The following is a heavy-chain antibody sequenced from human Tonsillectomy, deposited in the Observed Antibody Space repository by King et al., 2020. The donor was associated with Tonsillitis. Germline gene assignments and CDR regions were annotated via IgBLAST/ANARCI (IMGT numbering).Heavy chain of an antibody. CDR2: ISYDGSNK. J-gene: IGHJ4*02. D-gene: IGHD3-22*01. Sequence: VQLVESGGGVVQPGRSLRLSCAASGFTFSSYAMHWVRQAPGKGLEWVAIISYDGSNKYYADSVKGRFTISRDNSKNTLYLQMNSLRAEDTAVYYCARDHTYRSQYYDSSGYLDYWGQGTLVTVSS. CDR1: GFTFSSYA. CDR3: ARDHTYRSQYYDSSGYLDY. V-gene: IGHV3-30-3*01.